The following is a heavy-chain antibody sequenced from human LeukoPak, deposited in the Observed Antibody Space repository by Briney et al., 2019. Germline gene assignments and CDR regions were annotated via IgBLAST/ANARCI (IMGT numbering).Heavy chain of an antibody. CDR2: IYTGGST. CDR3: ARDRVTYYDFWSGYYTPNYFDY. J-gene: IGHJ4*02. Sequence: SETLSLTCTVSGGSISSYYWSWIRQPAGKGLEWIGRIYTGGSTNYNPSLKSRVTMSVDTSKNQFSLKLSSVTAADTAVYYCARDRVTYYDFWSGYYTPNYFDYWGQGTLVTVSS. D-gene: IGHD3-3*01. CDR1: GGSISSYY. V-gene: IGHV4-4*07.